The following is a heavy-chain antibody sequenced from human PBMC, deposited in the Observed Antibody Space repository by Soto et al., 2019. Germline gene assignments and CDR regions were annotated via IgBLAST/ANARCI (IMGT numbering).Heavy chain of an antibody. CDR1: GGSISSSSYY. J-gene: IGHJ5*02. CDR3: AALLALGWFDP. V-gene: IGHV4-39*01. D-gene: IGHD2-15*01. Sequence: QLQLQESGPGLVKPSETLSLTYTVSGGSISSSSYYWGWIRQPPGKGLEWIGTIYYSGSIYYNPSLKSRITISVDTSKNQFSLKLSSVTAADTAVYYCAALLALGWFDPWGQGTLVTVSS. CDR2: IYYSGSI.